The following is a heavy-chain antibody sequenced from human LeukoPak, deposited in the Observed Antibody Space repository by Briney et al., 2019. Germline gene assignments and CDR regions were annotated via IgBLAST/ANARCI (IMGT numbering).Heavy chain of an antibody. V-gene: IGHV1-69*02. CDR1: GGTFSSYT. Sequence: ASVKVSCKASGGTFSSYTISWVRQAPGQGLEWMGRIIPILGIANYAQKFQGRVTITADKSTSTAYMELSSLRSEDTAVYYCARCISGSYYFDYWGQGTLVTVSS. CDR3: ARCISGSYYFDY. J-gene: IGHJ4*02. D-gene: IGHD1-26*01. CDR2: IIPILGIA.